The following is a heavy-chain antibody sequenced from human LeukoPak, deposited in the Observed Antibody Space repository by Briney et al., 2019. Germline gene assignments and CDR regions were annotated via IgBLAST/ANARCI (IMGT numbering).Heavy chain of an antibody. CDR3: ARGEEVRGVIVSYYYYGMDV. CDR1: GGSISSGGYY. J-gene: IGHJ6*04. Sequence: SETLPLTCTVSGGSISSGGYYWSWIRQHPGKGLEWIGYIYYSGSTYYNPSLKSPVTISVDTSKNQFSLKLSSVTAADTAVYYCARGEEVRGVIVSYYYYGMDVWGKGTTVTVSS. CDR2: IYYSGST. D-gene: IGHD3-10*01. V-gene: IGHV4-31*01.